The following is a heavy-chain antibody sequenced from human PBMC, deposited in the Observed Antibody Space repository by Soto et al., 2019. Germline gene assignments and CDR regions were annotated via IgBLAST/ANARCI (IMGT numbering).Heavy chain of an antibody. CDR3: TRAGFILVRGVNIDY. V-gene: IGHV3-49*04. CDR1: GFTFGDYA. J-gene: IGHJ4*02. D-gene: IGHD3-10*01. CDR2: IRSKAYGGTT. Sequence: GSLRLSCTASGFTFGDYAMSWVRQAPGKGLEWVGFIRSKAYGGTTEYAASVKGRFTISRDDSKSIAYLQMNSLKTEDTAVYYCTRAGFILVRGVNIDYWGQGTLVTVS.